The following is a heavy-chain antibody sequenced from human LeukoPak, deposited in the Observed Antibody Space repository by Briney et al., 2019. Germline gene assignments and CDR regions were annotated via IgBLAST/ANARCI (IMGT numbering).Heavy chain of an antibody. Sequence: SETLSLTCTVSGGSISSSSYYWGWIRQPPGRGLEWIGSIYYSGSTYYNPSLKSRVTISVDTSKNQFSLKLSSVTAADTAVYYCARPRLGYCSSTSCLDAFDIWGQGTMVTVSS. CDR2: IYYSGST. D-gene: IGHD2-2*01. CDR3: ARPRLGYCSSTSCLDAFDI. J-gene: IGHJ3*02. CDR1: GGSISSSSYY. V-gene: IGHV4-39*01.